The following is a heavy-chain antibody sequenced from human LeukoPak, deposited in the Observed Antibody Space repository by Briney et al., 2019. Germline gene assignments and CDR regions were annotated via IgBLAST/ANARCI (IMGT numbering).Heavy chain of an antibody. CDR1: GGSFSGYY. V-gene: IGHV4-34*01. D-gene: IGHD2-15*01. Sequence: SETLSLTCAVYGGSFSGYYWSWVRQPPGKGLEWIGEINHSGSTNDNPSLKSRVTISVDTSRNQFSLKMSSVTAADTAVYYCARAEDCSGGSCFFFAFWGQGNLVTVSS. J-gene: IGHJ4*02. CDR2: INHSGST. CDR3: ARAEDCSGGSCFFFAF.